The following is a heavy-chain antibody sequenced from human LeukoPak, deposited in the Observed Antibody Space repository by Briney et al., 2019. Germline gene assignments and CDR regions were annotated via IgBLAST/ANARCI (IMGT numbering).Heavy chain of an antibody. CDR3: ARQGGYCSSARCYGVWFDP. D-gene: IGHD2-2*01. V-gene: IGHV4-39*01. J-gene: IGHJ5*02. CDR1: GGFISSYY. Sequence: SETLSLTCTVSGGFISSYYWGWIRQPPGKGLEWIGSIYYSGSTYYNPSLKSRVTISVDTSKNQFSLKLSSVTAADTAVYYCARQGGYCSSARCYGVWFDPWGQGTLVTVSS. CDR2: IYYSGST.